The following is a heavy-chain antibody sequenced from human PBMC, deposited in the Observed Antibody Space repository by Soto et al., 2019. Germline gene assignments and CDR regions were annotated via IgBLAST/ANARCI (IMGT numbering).Heavy chain of an antibody. Sequence: ASVKVSCKASGFSFSDYFMHWVRQAPGQGLEWMGIINPIGDHRDYAQKFQGRVTITKDTSTSTVYMDLSSLSCEDTAVYYCARDNSQNYGRSHAVSWFHPWGQGTPVTVSS. CDR1: GFSFSDYF. CDR2: INPIGDHR. CDR3: ARDNSQNYGRSHAVSWFHP. V-gene: IGHV1-46*01. J-gene: IGHJ5*02. D-gene: IGHD1-7*01.